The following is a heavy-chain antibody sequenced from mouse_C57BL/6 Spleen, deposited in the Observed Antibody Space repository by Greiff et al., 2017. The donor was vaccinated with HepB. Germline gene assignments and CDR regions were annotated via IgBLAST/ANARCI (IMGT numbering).Heavy chain of an antibody. CDR2: ISDGGSYT. CDR1: GFTFSSYA. V-gene: IGHV5-4*01. J-gene: IGHJ3*01. Sequence: DVMLVESGGGLVKPGGSLKLSCAASGFTFSSYAMSWVRQTPEKRLEWVATISDGGSYTYYPDNVKGRFTISRDNAKSNLYLQMSHLKSEDTAMYYCAREGGLRRFAYWGQGTLVTVSA. D-gene: IGHD1-3*01. CDR3: AREGGLRRFAY.